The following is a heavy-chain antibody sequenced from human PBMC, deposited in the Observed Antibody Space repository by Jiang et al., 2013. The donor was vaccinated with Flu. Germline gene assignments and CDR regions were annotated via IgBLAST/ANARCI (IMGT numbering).Heavy chain of an antibody. CDR3: ASPSNYYDSSGYYGGYFDY. CDR2: IIPIFGTA. V-gene: IGHV1-69*06. Sequence: GAEVKKPGSSVKVSCKASGGTFSSYAISWVRQAPGQGLEWMGGIIPIFGTANYAQKFQGRVTITADKSTSTAYMELSSLRSEDTAVYYCASPSNYYDSSGYYGGYFDYWGQGTLVTVSS. J-gene: IGHJ4*02. D-gene: IGHD3-22*01. CDR1: GGTFSSYA.